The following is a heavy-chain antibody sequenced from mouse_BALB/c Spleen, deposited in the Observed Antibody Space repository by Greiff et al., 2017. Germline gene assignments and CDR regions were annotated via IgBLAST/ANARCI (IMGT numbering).Heavy chain of an antibody. Sequence: VQLQQSGAELAKPGASVKMSCKASSYTFTSYWMHWVKQRPGQGLEWIGYINPSTGYTKYNEKFKGKATLTVDTSSSTAYMQLSSLTSEDTAVYFCARWLLRDAMDYWGQGTSVTVSS. J-gene: IGHJ4*01. CDR2: INPSTGYT. CDR3: ARWLLRDAMDY. D-gene: IGHD2-3*01. V-gene: IGHV1-7*01. CDR1: SYTFTSYW.